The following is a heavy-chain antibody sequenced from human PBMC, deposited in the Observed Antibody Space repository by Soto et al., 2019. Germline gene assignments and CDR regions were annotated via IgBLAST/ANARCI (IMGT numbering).Heavy chain of an antibody. D-gene: IGHD6-19*01. CDR1: GGSISGYY. CDR3: ARSGYSSGWYPDDAFDI. J-gene: IGHJ3*02. Sequence: SETLSLTCTVSGGSISGYYWSWIRQPPGKGLEWIGYMYNTGSTVYNPSFKSRVTISVDTSKNQFSLKLSSVTAADTAVYYCARSGYSSGWYPDDAFDIWGQGTMVTVSS. CDR2: MYNTGST. V-gene: IGHV4-59*01.